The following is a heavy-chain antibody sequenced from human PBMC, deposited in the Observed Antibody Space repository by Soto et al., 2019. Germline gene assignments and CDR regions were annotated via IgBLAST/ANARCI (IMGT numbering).Heavy chain of an antibody. V-gene: IGHV4-30-4*01. D-gene: IGHD2-21*01. CDR3: ARSTGRY. CDR1: GGSISSGDYY. J-gene: IGHJ4*02. Sequence: QVQLQESGPGLVKSSQTLSLTCTVSGGSISSGDYYWTWIRQPPGKGLEWFGYIYYSGSTYYNPSLKTRVSISIDASKNQFSLKLRSVTAADTAVYYCARSTGRYWGQGTLVTVSS. CDR2: IYYSGST.